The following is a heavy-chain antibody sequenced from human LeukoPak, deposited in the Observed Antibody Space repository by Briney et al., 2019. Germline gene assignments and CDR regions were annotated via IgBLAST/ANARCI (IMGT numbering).Heavy chain of an antibody. CDR1: GFTFDDYA. CDR2: ISWNSGSI. CDR3: ARDLYNWNDGNY. J-gene: IGHJ4*02. Sequence: GGSLRLSCAASGFTFDDYAMHWVRQAPGKGLEWVSGISWNSGSIGYADSVKGRFTISRDNAKNSLYLQMNSLRAEDTTVYYCARDLYNWNDGNYWGQGTLVTVSS. V-gene: IGHV3-9*01. D-gene: IGHD1-1*01.